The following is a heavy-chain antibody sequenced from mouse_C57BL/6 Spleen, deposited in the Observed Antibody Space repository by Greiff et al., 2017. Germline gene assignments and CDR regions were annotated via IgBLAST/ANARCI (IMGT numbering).Heavy chain of an antibody. V-gene: IGHV14-3*01. J-gene: IGHJ4*01. Sequence: EVQGVESVAELVRPGASVKLSCTASGFNIKNTYMHWVKQRPEQGLEWIGRIDPANGNTKYAPKFQGKATITADTSSNTAYLQLSSLTSEDTAIYYCARGGRGWDYYYAMDYWGQGTSVTVSS. D-gene: IGHD4-1*01. CDR3: ARGGRGWDYYYAMDY. CDR2: IDPANGNT. CDR1: GFNIKNTY.